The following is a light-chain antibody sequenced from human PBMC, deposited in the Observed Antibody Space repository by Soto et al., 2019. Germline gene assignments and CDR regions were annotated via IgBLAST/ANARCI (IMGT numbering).Light chain of an antibody. J-gene: IGLJ1*01. CDR1: SSNIGTNA. V-gene: IGLV1-44*01. Sequence: QSVLTQPPSASGSPGQRVTISCSGGSSNIGTNAVNWYQQLPGTAPKLLIYNNNQRPSGVPDRFSGSKSGTSASLAISGLQSEDEADYYCAAWDDSLNGYVFGTRTRSPS. CDR2: NNN. CDR3: AAWDDSLNGYV.